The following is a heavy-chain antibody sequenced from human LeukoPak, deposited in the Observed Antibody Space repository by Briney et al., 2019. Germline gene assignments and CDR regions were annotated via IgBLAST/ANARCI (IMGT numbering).Heavy chain of an antibody. D-gene: IGHD2-2*01. CDR1: GYTFTSYG. Sequence: ASVKVSCKASGYTFTSYGISWVRQAPGQGLEWMGWISAYNGNTNYAQKLQGRVTMTTDTSTSTAYMELRSLRSDDTAVYYCARDSVGDPYCSSTSCLEGYWGQGTLVTVSS. CDR2: ISAYNGNT. CDR3: ARDSVGDPYCSSTSCLEGY. J-gene: IGHJ4*02. V-gene: IGHV1-18*01.